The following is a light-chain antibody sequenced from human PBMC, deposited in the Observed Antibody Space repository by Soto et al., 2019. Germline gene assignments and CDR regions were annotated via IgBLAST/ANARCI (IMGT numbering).Light chain of an antibody. CDR2: DAF. CDR1: QSVGSK. CDR3: QQYNNWPPLT. V-gene: IGKV3-15*01. Sequence: EVVMTQSPATLSVSPGERATLSCRASQSVGSKLAWYQQKPGQAPRLLIFDAFTRATGIPARFSGSGSGTEFTLFISSLQSEYFAVYYCQQYNNWPPLTFGAGTKVDIK. J-gene: IGKJ4*01.